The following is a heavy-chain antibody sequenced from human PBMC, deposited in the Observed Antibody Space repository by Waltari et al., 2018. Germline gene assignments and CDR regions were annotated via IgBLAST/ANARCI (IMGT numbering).Heavy chain of an antibody. V-gene: IGHV3-21*01. D-gene: IGHD3-22*01. CDR2: ISSSSYI. CDR1: GFTFSSYS. CDR3: ARESHYYDSSGYYYWAREPSHFDY. J-gene: IGHJ4*02. Sequence: EVQLVESGGGLVKPGGSLRLSCAASGFTFSSYSMNWVRQAPGKGLAWGSSISSSSYIYYADSVKGRFTISRDNAKNSLYLQMNSLRAEDTAVYYCARESHYYDSSGYYYWAREPSHFDYWGQGTLVTVSS.